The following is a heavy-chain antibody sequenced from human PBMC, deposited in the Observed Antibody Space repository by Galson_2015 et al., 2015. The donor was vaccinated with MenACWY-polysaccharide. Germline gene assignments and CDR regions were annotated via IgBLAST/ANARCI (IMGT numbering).Heavy chain of an antibody. Sequence: SVKVSCKASGYTFTTYAMNWVRQAPGQGLEWMGGISTNAGNTKYAQGFTGRFVISLDASESSAYLQMSSLKAEDTAVYYCARDSKQKDTTVPTGRFDYWGQGTLVIVSS. CDR3: ARDSKQKDTTVPTGRFDY. J-gene: IGHJ4*02. D-gene: IGHD4-17*01. CDR1: GYTFTTYA. CDR2: ISTNAGNT. V-gene: IGHV7-4-1*02.